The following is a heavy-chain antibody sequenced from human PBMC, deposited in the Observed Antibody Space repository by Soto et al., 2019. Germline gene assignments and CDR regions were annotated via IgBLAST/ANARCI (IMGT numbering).Heavy chain of an antibody. CDR2: IYYSGST. CDR1: GGSISSYY. Sequence: SETLSLTCTVSGGSISSYYWSWIRQPPGKGLEWIGYIYYSGSTNYNPSLKSRVTISVDTSKNQFSLKLSSVTAADTAVYYCAREAPHYGDYEYSYFDYWGQGTLVTVSS. CDR3: AREAPHYGDYEYSYFDY. V-gene: IGHV4-59*01. J-gene: IGHJ4*02. D-gene: IGHD4-17*01.